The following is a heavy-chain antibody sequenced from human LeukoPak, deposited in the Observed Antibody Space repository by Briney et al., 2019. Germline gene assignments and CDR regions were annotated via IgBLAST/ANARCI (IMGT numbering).Heavy chain of an antibody. CDR2: INYSGST. Sequence: SETLSLTCTVSGGSISSYYWSWIRQPPGKGLEWIGYINYSGSTHYNPSLKSRVAISVDTSKKQVSLKLTSVTAADTAMYYCARCDSPLFYFDYWGQGTLVTVSS. V-gene: IGHV4-59*12. CDR1: GGSISSYY. CDR3: ARCDSPLFYFDY. D-gene: IGHD2-21*02. J-gene: IGHJ4*02.